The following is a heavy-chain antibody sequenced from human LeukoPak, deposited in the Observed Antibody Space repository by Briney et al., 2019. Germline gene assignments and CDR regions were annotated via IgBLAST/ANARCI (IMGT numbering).Heavy chain of an antibody. Sequence: GGSLRLSCAASGFTFSSYAMSWVRQAPGKGLEWVSAISGSGGSTYYADSVKGRFTISRDNSKNTLYLQMNSLRAEDTAVYYCARSPRPGPWTPPEDWGQGTLVTVSS. V-gene: IGHV3-23*01. J-gene: IGHJ4*02. CDR1: GFTFSSYA. CDR3: ARSPRPGPWTPPED. CDR2: ISGSGGST. D-gene: IGHD1-14*01.